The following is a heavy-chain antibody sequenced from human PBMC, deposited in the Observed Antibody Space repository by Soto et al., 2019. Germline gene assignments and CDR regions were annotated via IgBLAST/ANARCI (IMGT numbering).Heavy chain of an antibody. J-gene: IGHJ5*02. D-gene: IGHD6-13*01. CDR2: ISAYNGDT. CDR3: ATAEPRIAALFNWFDR. Sequence: ASVKVSCKASGYTFTSYGISWVRQAPGQGLEWMGWISAYNGDTNYAQKLQGRVTMTTDTSTSTAYMELRSLRSDDTAVYYCATAEPRIAALFNWFDRWGQGTLVTVSS. V-gene: IGHV1-18*01. CDR1: GYTFTSYG.